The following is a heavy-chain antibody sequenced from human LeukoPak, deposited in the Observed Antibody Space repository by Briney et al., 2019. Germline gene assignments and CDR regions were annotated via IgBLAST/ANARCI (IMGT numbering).Heavy chain of an antibody. J-gene: IGHJ4*02. CDR2: IYTSGST. CDR1: GGSISSYY. D-gene: IGHD5-12*01. V-gene: IGHV4-4*07. Sequence: SETLSLTCTVSGGSISSYYWSWIRQPAGKGPEWIGRIYTSGSTTYNPSLKSRATMSVDTSRTQFSLKLSSVTAADTAVYYCARVGSGSRYLDYWGQGILVIVSS. CDR3: ARVGSGSRYLDY.